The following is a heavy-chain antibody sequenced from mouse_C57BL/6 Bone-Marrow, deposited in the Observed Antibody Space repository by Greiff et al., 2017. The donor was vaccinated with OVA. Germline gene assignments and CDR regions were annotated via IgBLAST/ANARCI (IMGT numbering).Heavy chain of an antibody. J-gene: IGHJ4*01. CDR1: GISITTGNYR. D-gene: IGHD2-1*01. CDR2: IYYSGTI. CDR3: ARDPGNVYYAMDY. V-gene: IGHV3-5*01. Sequence: VQLQQSGPGLVKPSQTVFLTCTVTGISITTGNYRWSWIRPFPGNKLEWIGYIYYSGTITYNPSPTSRTTITRDTPKNQFYLEMNYLTAEDTATYYCARDPGNVYYAMDYWGLGTSVTVSS.